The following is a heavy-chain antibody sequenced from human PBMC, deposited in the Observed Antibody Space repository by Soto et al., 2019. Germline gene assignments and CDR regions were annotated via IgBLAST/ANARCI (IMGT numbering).Heavy chain of an antibody. D-gene: IGHD5-18*01. CDR2: ISSSSSYL. CDR3: ARGYSYCDY. J-gene: IGHJ4*02. CDR1: GFIFSRYT. V-gene: IGHV3-21*01. Sequence: EVQLVESGGGLVKPGGSLRLSCAASGFIFSRYTMNWVRQAPGKGLEWVSSISSSSSYLYYADSVKGRLTISRDNAKNSLYLQMNSLRAEDTAVYYCARGYSYCDYWGQGTLVTVSS.